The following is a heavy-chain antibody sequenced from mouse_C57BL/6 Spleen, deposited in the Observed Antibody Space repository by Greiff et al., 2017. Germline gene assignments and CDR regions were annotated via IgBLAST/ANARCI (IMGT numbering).Heavy chain of an antibody. D-gene: IGHD1-1*01. CDR2: IYPRSGNT. CDR1: GYTFTSYG. V-gene: IGHV1-81*01. Sequence: QVQLQQSGAELARPGASVKLSCKASGYTFTSYGISWVKQRTGQGLEWIGEIYPRSGNTYYNEKFKGKATLTADKSSSTAYMELRSLTSEDSAVYFCARKSTVVGPWAYWGQGTLGTVSA. CDR3: ARKSTVVGPWAY. J-gene: IGHJ3*01.